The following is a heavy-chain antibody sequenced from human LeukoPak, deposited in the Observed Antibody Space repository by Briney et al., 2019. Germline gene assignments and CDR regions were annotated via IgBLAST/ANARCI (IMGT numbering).Heavy chain of an antibody. Sequence: PGGSLRLSCAASGFTFSDYYMSWIRQAPGKGLEWVSYISSSSSYTNYADSVKGRFTISRDNAKNSLYLQMNSLRAEDTAVYYCAREAVTTYYFQHWGQGTLVTVSS. CDR1: GFTFSDYY. V-gene: IGHV3-11*05. CDR3: AREAVTTYYFQH. D-gene: IGHD4-17*01. J-gene: IGHJ1*01. CDR2: ISSSSSYT.